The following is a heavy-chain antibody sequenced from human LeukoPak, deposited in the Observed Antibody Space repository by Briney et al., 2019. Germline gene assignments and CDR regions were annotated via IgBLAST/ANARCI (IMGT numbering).Heavy chain of an antibody. Sequence: ASVKVSCKVSGYTLTELSMHWVRLAPGKGLEWMGGFDPEDGETIYAQKFQGRVTMTEDTSTDTAYMELSSLRSEDTAVYYCATGKPSGSYYQTFDYWGQGTLVTVSS. V-gene: IGHV1-24*01. J-gene: IGHJ4*02. CDR3: ATGKPSGSYYQTFDY. CDR1: GYTLTELS. D-gene: IGHD3-10*01. CDR2: FDPEDGET.